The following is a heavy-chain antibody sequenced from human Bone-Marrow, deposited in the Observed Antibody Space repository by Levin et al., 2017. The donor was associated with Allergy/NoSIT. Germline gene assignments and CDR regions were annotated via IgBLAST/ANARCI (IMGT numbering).Heavy chain of an antibody. CDR2: IYYSGST. Sequence: SQTLSLTCTVSGGSISSGDYYWSWIRQPPGKGLEWIGYIYYSGSTYYNPSLKSRVTISVDTSKNQFSLKLSSVTAADTAVYYCAGQQNYGDYDWDDYWGQGTLVTVSS. D-gene: IGHD4-17*01. CDR1: GGSISSGDYY. CDR3: AGQQNYGDYDWDDY. J-gene: IGHJ4*02. V-gene: IGHV4-30-4*01.